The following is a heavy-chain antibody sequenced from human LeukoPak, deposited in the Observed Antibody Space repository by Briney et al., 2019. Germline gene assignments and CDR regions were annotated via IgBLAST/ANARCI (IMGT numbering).Heavy chain of an antibody. J-gene: IGHJ4*02. D-gene: IGHD2-15*01. CDR2: ISYDGSNK. CDR3: AREGMVVAPRYSSYFDY. V-gene: IGHV3-30*01. CDR1: GFTFSSYA. Sequence: PGRSLRLSCAASGFTFSSYAMHWVRQAPGKGLEWVAVISYDGSNKCYADSVKGRFTISRDNSKNTLYLQMNSLRAEDTAVYYCAREGMVVAPRYSSYFDYWGQGTLVTASS.